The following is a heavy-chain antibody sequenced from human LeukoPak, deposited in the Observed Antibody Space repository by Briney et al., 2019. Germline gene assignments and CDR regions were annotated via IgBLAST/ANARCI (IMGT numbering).Heavy chain of an antibody. CDR3: ARRGDDSSGYFSFQH. Sequence: SETLSLTCTVSGGSISSYFWSWIRQPPGKGLEWIGYIYYSGSTNYNPSLNSRVTISVDTSKNQFSLKLSSVTAADTAVYYCARRGDDSSGYFSFQHWGQGTLVTVSS. D-gene: IGHD3-22*01. CDR2: IYYSGST. J-gene: IGHJ1*01. V-gene: IGHV4-59*08. CDR1: GGSISSYF.